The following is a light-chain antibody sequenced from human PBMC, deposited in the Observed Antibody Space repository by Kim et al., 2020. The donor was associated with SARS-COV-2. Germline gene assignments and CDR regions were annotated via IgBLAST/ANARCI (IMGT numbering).Light chain of an antibody. CDR2: GAS. CDR1: QSLLYTSNNQNY. Sequence: DIVLTQSPDSLAVSLGERATINCKSSQSLLYTSNNQNYLAWYQQKPGQPPKLLFYGASTRESGVPDRFSGSGSRTDFTLTIDSLQAEDVAVYYCQQYYSIPRTFGQGTKLEI. J-gene: IGKJ2*01. CDR3: QQYYSIPRT. V-gene: IGKV4-1*01.